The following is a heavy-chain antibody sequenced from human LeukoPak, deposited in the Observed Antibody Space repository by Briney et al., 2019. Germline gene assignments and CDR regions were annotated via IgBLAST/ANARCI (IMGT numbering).Heavy chain of an antibody. J-gene: IGHJ3*02. CDR3: ARETRLPHNDILINRRAFDI. D-gene: IGHD3-9*01. CDR1: GFTFSTYT. V-gene: IGHV3-30-3*01. Sequence: GGSLRLSCAASGFTFSTYTIHWVRQAPGKGLEWVAVISNDGHFKYYADSVKGRFTISRDNSKSTLFLQMNSQTIEDTAVYYCARETRLPHNDILINRRAFDIWGQGTILTVSS. CDR2: ISNDGHFK.